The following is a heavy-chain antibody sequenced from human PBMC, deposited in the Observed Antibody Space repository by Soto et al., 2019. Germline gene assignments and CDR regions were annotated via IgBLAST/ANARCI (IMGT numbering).Heavy chain of an antibody. D-gene: IGHD6-13*01. CDR3: AREYIAAAGYGMDV. CDR1: GGTFSSYA. J-gene: IGHJ6*02. CDR2: IIPIFGTA. Sequence: GASVKVSCKASGGTFSSYAISWVRQAPGQGLEWMGGIIPIFGTANYAQKFQGRVTITADESTSTAYMELSSLRSEDAAVYYCAREYIAAAGYGMDVWGQGTTVTVSS. V-gene: IGHV1-69*13.